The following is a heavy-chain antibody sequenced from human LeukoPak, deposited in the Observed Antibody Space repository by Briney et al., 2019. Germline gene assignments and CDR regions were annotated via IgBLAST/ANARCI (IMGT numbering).Heavy chain of an antibody. V-gene: IGHV1-18*01. Sequence: ASVEVSCEATGYTLINYGIIWVRQAPGQGLEWVGWISGYNGMTKYAQKCQGRVTMTRDTSTRTAYMELRSLRSDDTAIYYCARANSAYDFGDYWGQGSLVTVSS. J-gene: IGHJ4*02. CDR3: ARANSAYDFGDY. CDR2: ISGYNGMT. D-gene: IGHD5-12*01. CDR1: GYTLINYG.